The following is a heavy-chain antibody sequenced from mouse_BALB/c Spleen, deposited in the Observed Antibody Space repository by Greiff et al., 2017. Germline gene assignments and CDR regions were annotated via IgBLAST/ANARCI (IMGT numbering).Heavy chain of an antibody. J-gene: IGHJ4*01. V-gene: IGHV1-80*01. CDR1: GYAFSSYW. Sequence: VQLQQSGAELVRPGSSVKISCKASGYAFSSYWMNWVKQRPGQGLEWIGQIYPGDGDTNYNGKFKGKATLTADKSSSTAYMQLSSLTSVDSAVYFCARTGYYAMDYWGQGTSVTVSS. CDR3: ARTGYYAMDY. CDR2: IYPGDGDT.